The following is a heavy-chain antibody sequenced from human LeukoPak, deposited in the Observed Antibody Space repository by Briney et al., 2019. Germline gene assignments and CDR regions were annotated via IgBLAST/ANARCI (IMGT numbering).Heavy chain of an antibody. CDR1: GFTFSSYA. V-gene: IGHV3-30-3*01. J-gene: IGHJ4*02. Sequence: GGSLRLSCAASGFTFSSYAMHWVRQAPGKGLEWVAVISYDGSNKYYADSVKGRFTISRDNSKNTLYLQMNSLRAEDTAAYYCASGLFGVVVAATFDMYWGQGTLVTVSS. CDR2: ISYDGSNK. D-gene: IGHD2-15*01. CDR3: ASGLFGVVVAATFDMY.